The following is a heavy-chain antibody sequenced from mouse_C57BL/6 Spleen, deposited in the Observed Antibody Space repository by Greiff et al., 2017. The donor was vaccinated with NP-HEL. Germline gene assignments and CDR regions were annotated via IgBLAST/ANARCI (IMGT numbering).Heavy chain of an antibody. J-gene: IGHJ4*01. D-gene: IGHD2-3*01. V-gene: IGHV5-12*01. Sequence: EVMLVESGGGLVQPGGSLTLSCAASGFTFGDYYMYWVRQTPEKRLEWVAYISNGGGSTYYPDTVKGRFTISRDNAKNTLYLQMSRLKSEDTAMYYCAQGSKDGYYDAMDYWGQGTSVTVSS. CDR3: AQGSKDGYYDAMDY. CDR1: GFTFGDYY. CDR2: ISNGGGST.